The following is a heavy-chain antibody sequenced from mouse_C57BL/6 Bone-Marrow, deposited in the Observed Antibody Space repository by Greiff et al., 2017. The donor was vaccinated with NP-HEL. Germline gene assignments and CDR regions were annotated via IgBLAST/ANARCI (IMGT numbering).Heavy chain of an antibody. CDR3: ARGATVGYAMDY. D-gene: IGHD1-1*01. V-gene: IGHV1-72*01. CDR1: GYTFTSYW. J-gene: IGHJ4*01. CDR2: IDPNSGGT. Sequence: QVQLQQPGAELVKPGASVKLSCKASGYTFTSYWMHWVKQRPGRGLERIVRIDPNSGGTKYNEKFKSKATLTVVKPSSKACMQLSSLTSEDSAVYYCARGATVGYAMDYWGQGTSVTVSS.